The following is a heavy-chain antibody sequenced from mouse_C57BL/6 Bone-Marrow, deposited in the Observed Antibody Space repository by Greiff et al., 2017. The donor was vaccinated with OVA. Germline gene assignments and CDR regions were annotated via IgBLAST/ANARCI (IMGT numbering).Heavy chain of an antibody. CDR1: GFNIKDDY. J-gene: IGHJ2*01. D-gene: IGHD4-1*01. CDR2: IDPENGDT. Sequence: EVMLVESGAELVRPGASVKLSCTASGFNIKDDYMHWVKQRPEQGLEWIGWIDPENGDTEYASKFQGKATITADTSSNTAYLQLSSLTSEDTAVYYCTPSNWGDYWGQGTTLTVSS. V-gene: IGHV14-4*01. CDR3: TPSNWGDY.